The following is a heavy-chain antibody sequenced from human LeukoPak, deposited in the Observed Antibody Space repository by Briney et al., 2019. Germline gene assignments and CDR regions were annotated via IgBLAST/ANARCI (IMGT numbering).Heavy chain of an antibody. V-gene: IGHV1-69*06. CDR3: ARARNLQLPLNN. CDR1: GYTFTSYD. CDR2: IIPIFGTA. D-gene: IGHD5-18*01. Sequence: SVKVSCKASGYTFTSYDINWVRQAPGQGLEWMGGIIPIFGTANYAQKFQGRVTITADKSTSTAYMELSSLRSEDTAVYYCARARNLQLPLNNWGQGTLVTVSS. J-gene: IGHJ4*02.